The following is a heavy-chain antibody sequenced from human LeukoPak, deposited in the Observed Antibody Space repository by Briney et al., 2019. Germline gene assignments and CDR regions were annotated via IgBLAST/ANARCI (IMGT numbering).Heavy chain of an antibody. J-gene: IGHJ4*02. CDR1: GFTVSSNS. CDR2: IHSDNT. V-gene: IGHV3-53*01. Sequence: GGSLRLSCTVSGFTVSSNSMSWVRQAPGKGLEWVSFIHSDNTHYSDSVKGRFTISRDNSKNTLYLQMNSLRAEDTAVYYCARGVNSGYFDYCGQGTLVTVSS. D-gene: IGHD1-26*01. CDR3: ARGVNSGYFDY.